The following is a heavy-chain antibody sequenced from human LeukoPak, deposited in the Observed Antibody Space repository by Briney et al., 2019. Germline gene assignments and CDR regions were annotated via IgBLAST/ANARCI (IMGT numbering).Heavy chain of an antibody. CDR3: ARERDSGYDSGAFDI. V-gene: IGHV4-4*07. CDR2: IYSSGST. J-gene: IGHJ3*02. D-gene: IGHD5-12*01. Sequence: SETLSLTCTVSGGSISSYYWSWIRQPAGKGLEWIGRIYSSGSTNYNLSLKSRATISVDRSKNQFSLKLSSVTAADTAVYYCARERDSGYDSGAFDIWGQGTMVTVSS. CDR1: GGSISSYY.